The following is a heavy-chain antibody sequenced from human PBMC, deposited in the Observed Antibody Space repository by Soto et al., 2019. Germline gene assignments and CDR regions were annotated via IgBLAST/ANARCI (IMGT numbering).Heavy chain of an antibody. D-gene: IGHD6-13*01. CDR3: AIDLPGTDY. Sequence: EVQLVESGGGLVKPGGSLRLSCAASGFTFSSYSMNWVRQAPGKGLEWVSSISRGSSFIYYADSVRGRFTISRDNANNSLYLQMNSLCAGDTAVYYCAIDLPGTDYWGHGPLVTVSS. V-gene: IGHV3-21*01. J-gene: IGHJ4*01. CDR2: ISRGSSFI. CDR1: GFTFSSYS.